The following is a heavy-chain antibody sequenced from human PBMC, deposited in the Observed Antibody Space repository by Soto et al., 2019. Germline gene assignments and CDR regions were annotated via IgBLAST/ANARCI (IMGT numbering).Heavy chain of an antibody. CDR1: GITISTYW. Sequence: EVQLVESGGGLVQPGGSLRLSCAASGITISTYWMSWVRQAPGKGLEWVANIKPDGSEKYYVDSVKGRFTISRDDVKNSLYLPMKRMGAEDRAVSYCGSDWAVWGQGTTVKVSS. V-gene: IGHV3-7*05. CDR3: GSDWAV. D-gene: IGHD3-16*01. CDR2: IKPDGSEK. J-gene: IGHJ6*02.